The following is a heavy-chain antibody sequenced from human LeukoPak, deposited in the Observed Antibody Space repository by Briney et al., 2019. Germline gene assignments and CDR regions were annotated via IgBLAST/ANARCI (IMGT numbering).Heavy chain of an antibody. J-gene: IGHJ4*02. CDR2: IYYSGST. CDR1: GGSISSGGYY. D-gene: IGHD6-13*01. Sequence: TLSLTCTVSGGSISSGGYYWSWIRQHPGKGLEWIGYIYYSGSTYYNPSLKSRVTISVDTSKNQFSLKLSSVTAADTAVYYCARRSSGRLAAAGYYFDYWGQGTLVTVSS. CDR3: ARRSSGRLAAAGYYFDY. V-gene: IGHV4-31*03.